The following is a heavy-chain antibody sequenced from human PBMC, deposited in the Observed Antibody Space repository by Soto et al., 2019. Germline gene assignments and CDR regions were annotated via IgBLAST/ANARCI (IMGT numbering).Heavy chain of an antibody. D-gene: IGHD2-8*01. V-gene: IGHV4-31*03. CDR2: ISYSGST. J-gene: IGHJ4*02. Sequence: SETMCRTCTVSGGSISSGSYYWSWSRQRPGQGLEWIGYISYSGSTYYNPSLKSRLTISANMSKNQFALKLSSVTAADTDVYYCARVNMSNMRVMVLDSWGQRPLGT. CDR1: GGSISSGSYY. CDR3: ARVNMSNMRVMVLDS.